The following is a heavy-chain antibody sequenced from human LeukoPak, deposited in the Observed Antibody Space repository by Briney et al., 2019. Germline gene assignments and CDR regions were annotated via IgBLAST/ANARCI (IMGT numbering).Heavy chain of an antibody. CDR2: IDTAGRST. Sequence: PGGSLRLSCVATGLTFSSYSMNWVRQAPGKGLVGVSRIDTAGRSTSYVDSVKGRFTISRDNAKNTLYLQMNSLRAEDTAVYYCARDFLHLGGWGQGTMATVSS. J-gene: IGHJ3*01. CDR3: ARDFLHLGG. D-gene: IGHD3-16*01. CDR1: GLTFSSYS. V-gene: IGHV3-74*01.